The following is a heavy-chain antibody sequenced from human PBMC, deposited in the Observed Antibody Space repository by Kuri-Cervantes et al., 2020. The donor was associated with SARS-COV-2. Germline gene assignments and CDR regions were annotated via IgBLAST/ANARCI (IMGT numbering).Heavy chain of an antibody. J-gene: IGHJ4*02. Sequence: SLRICSAASGFTFRSSGMHWVRQAPGKGLEWVSLLSNDGAHEYYADSVKGRFTISRDNFMNTLFLQMNSLRSEDTAMYYCAKGGDFWSGFTYFDSCGPGTLVTVSS. CDR2: LSNDGAHE. V-gene: IGHV3-30*18. CDR3: AKGGDFWSGFTYFDS. D-gene: IGHD3-3*01. CDR1: GFTFRSSG.